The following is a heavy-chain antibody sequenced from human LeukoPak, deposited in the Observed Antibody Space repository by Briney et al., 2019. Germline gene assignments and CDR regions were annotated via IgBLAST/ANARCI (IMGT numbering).Heavy chain of an antibody. D-gene: IGHD4-23*01. V-gene: IGHV4-30-4*01. CDR2: IYYSGST. CDR1: GGSISSGDYY. Sequence: SETLSLTCTVSGGSISSGDYYWSWIRQPPGKGLEWIGYIYYSGSTYYNPSLKSRVTISVDTSKNQFSLKLSSVTAADTAVYYCARAVVTPEYFQHWGQGTLVTISS. J-gene: IGHJ1*01. CDR3: ARAVVTPEYFQH.